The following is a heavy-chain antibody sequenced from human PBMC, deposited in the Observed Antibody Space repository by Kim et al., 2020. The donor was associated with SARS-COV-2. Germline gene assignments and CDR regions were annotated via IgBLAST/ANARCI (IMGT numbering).Heavy chain of an antibody. CDR3: ARDATVTMYAFDI. CDR1: GGTFSSYA. J-gene: IGHJ3*02. Sequence: SVKVSCKASGGTFSSYAISWVRQAPGQGLEWMGGIIPIFGTANYAQKFQGRVTITADESTSTAYMELSSLRSEDTAVYYCARDATVTMYAFDIWGQGTMVTVSS. V-gene: IGHV1-69*13. D-gene: IGHD4-17*01. CDR2: IIPIFGTA.